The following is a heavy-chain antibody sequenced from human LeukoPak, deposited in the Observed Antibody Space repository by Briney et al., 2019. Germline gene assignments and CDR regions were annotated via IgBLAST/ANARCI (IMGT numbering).Heavy chain of an antibody. CDR3: ARVGSYIFDY. CDR2: IVVGSAKT. CDR1: GFTFTTSA. J-gene: IGHJ4*02. V-gene: IGHV1-58*02. Sequence: SVKVSCKTSGFTFTTSAMQWVRQARGQRLEWIGWIVVGSAKTDYAQKFQERVTFTRDMSTSTAYMELSGLRAEDTAVYYCARVGSYIFDYWGQGTLVTVSS. D-gene: IGHD1-26*01.